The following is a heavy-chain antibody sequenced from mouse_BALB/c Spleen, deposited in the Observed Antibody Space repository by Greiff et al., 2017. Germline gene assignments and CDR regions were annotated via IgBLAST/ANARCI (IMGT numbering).Heavy chain of an antibody. J-gene: IGHJ3*01. CDR2: INPSTGYT. CDR3: ADGNPFAY. Sequence: VQLQQSGAELAKPGASVKMSCKASGYTFTSYWMHWVKQRPGQGLEWIGYINPSTGYTEYNQKFKDKATLTADKSSSTAYMQLSSLTSEDSAVYYCADGNPFAYWGQGTLVTVSA. V-gene: IGHV1-7*01. CDR1: GYTFTSYW. D-gene: IGHD2-1*01.